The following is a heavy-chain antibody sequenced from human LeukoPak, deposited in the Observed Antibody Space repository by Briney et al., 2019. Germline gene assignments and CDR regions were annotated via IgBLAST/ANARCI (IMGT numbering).Heavy chain of an antibody. V-gene: IGHV3-30-3*01. CDR3: ARDKDYGGRGRFDY. Sequence: GGSLRLSCAASGFTFSSYAMHWVRQAPGKGLEWVAVISYDGSNKYYADSVKGRFTISRDSSKNTLYLQMNSLRAEDTAVYYCARDKDYGGRGRFDYWGQGTLVTVSS. CDR1: GFTFSSYA. D-gene: IGHD4-23*01. J-gene: IGHJ4*02. CDR2: ISYDGSNK.